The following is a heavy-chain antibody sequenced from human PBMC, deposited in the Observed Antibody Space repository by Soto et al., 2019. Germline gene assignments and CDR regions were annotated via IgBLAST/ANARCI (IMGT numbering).Heavy chain of an antibody. V-gene: IGHV4-39*01. Sequence: SETLSLTCTVSGVTVSSDAYYWSWIRQPPGKGLEWIGNIYHTGSTYYNPSLKSRVTISVDTSKNQFSLKLSSVTAADTAVYYCASTDRRWYFDLWGRGTLVTVSS. CDR1: GVTVSSDAYY. CDR2: IYHTGST. CDR3: ASTDRRWYFDL. J-gene: IGHJ2*01.